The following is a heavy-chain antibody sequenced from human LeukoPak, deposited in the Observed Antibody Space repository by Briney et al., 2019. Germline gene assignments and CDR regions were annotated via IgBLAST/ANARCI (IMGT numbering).Heavy chain of an antibody. V-gene: IGHV3-11*01. CDR3: AGGYGSGSFSA. CDR2: ISYSCT. CDR1: GFTLNDYY. J-gene: IGHJ5*02. Sequence: GGSLRLSCAASGFTLNDYYMSWIRQAPGTGLELIAYISYSCTSYADSVKCLFTISSVNADSSLHLLLKSLSVEAAAVKYCAGGYGSGSFSAWGQGTLVTVSS. D-gene: IGHD3-10*01.